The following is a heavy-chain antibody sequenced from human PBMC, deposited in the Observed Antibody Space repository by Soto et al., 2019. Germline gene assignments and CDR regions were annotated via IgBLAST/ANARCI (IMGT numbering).Heavy chain of an antibody. CDR3: ARALPRRGIYYYGMDV. CDR1: GGSISNGGYY. V-gene: IGHV4-31*03. CDR2: IYYSGST. J-gene: IGHJ6*02. Sequence: SETLSLTCTVSGGSISNGGYYWSWIRQHPGKGLEWIGYIYYSGSTYYNPSLKSRVTISVDTSKNQFSLKLSSVTAADTAVYYCARALPRRGIYYYGMDVWGQGTTVTVSS. D-gene: IGHD3-16*01.